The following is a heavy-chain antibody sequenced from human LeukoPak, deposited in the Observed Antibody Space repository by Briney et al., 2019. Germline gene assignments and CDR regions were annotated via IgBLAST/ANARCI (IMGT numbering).Heavy chain of an antibody. Sequence: SQTLSLTCTVSGGSISSGGYYWSWIRQPPGKGLEWIGYIYHSGTAYYNPSLKSRVTISVDRSKNQFFLKVNSATAADTAVYYCARGDWFDPWGQGTLVTVSS. CDR3: ARGDWFDP. CDR1: GGSISSGGYY. V-gene: IGHV4-30-2*01. J-gene: IGHJ5*02. CDR2: IYHSGTA.